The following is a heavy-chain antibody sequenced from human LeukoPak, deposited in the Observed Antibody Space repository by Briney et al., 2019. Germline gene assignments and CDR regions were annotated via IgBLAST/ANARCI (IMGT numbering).Heavy chain of an antibody. J-gene: IGHJ4*02. Sequence: SETLSLTCAVYGGSLSGYYWSWIGQPPGKGLEWIGEINHSGSTNYNPSLKSRVTISVDTSKNQFSLKLSSVTAADTAVYYCARGRIFDYWGQGTLVTVSS. V-gene: IGHV4-34*01. CDR1: GGSLSGYY. CDR3: ARGRIFDY. CDR2: INHSGST. D-gene: IGHD2-15*01.